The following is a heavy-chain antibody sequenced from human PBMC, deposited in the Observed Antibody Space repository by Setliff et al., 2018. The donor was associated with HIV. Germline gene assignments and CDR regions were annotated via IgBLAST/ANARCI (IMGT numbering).Heavy chain of an antibody. CDR3: ARHHSSAPLRRWDNYYYMDV. D-gene: IGHD6-19*01. CDR2: IYYSGST. J-gene: IGHJ6*03. CDR1: GGSISSSSYY. Sequence: PSETLSLICTVSGGSISSSSYYWGWVRQPPGKGLEWIGSIYYSGSTYYNPSLRSRVTISVDTSKNQFSLKLTSVTAADTAVYYCARHHSSAPLRRWDNYYYMDVWGKGTTVTVSS. V-gene: IGHV4-39*01.